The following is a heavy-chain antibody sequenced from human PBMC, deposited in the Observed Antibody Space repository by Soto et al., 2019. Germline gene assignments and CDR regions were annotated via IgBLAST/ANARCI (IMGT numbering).Heavy chain of an antibody. D-gene: IGHD6-13*01. CDR1: GGSISSYY. V-gene: IGHV4-4*07. Sequence: PSETLSLTCTVSGGSISSYYWSWIRQPAGKGLEWIGRIYTSGSTNYNPSLKSRVTMSVDTSKNQFSLKLSSVTAAGTAVYYCARVRWAAAGDEDWFDPWGQGTLVTVSS. CDR2: IYTSGST. J-gene: IGHJ5*02. CDR3: ARVRWAAAGDEDWFDP.